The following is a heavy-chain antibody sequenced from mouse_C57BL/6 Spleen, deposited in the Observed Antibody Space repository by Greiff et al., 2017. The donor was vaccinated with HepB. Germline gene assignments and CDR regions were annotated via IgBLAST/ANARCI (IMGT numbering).Heavy chain of an antibody. CDR3: ARDRVYSNYLYYFDY. D-gene: IGHD2-5*01. J-gene: IGHJ2*01. CDR1: GFTFSSYA. Sequence: EVQGVESGGGLVKPGGSLKLSCAASGFTFSSYAMSWVRQTPEKRLEWVATISDGGSYTYYPDNVKGRFTISRDNAKNNLYLQMSHLKSEDTAMYYCARDRVYSNYLYYFDYWGQGTTLTVSS. V-gene: IGHV5-4*01. CDR2: ISDGGSYT.